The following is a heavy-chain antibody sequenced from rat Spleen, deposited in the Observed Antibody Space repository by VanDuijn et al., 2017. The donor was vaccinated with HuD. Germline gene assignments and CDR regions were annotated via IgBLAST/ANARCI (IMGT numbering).Heavy chain of an antibody. Sequence: EVQLVESDGGLVQPGRSLKLSCAASGFTFSGYYMAWVRQAPKKGLEWVATILYDSGNTFYRDSVKGRFTISRDNAKSTLYLQLDSLRSEDTATYYCATDTFYDGTYYPGGFDYWGQGVMVTVSS. J-gene: IGHJ2*01. D-gene: IGHD1-12*02. CDR1: GFTFSGYY. V-gene: IGHV5S10*01. CDR2: ILYDSGNT. CDR3: ATDTFYDGTYYPGGFDY.